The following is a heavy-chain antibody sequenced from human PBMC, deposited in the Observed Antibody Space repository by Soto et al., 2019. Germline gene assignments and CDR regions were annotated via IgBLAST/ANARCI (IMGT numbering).Heavy chain of an antibody. Sequence: QVQLVESGGGVVQPGRSLGLSCAASGCTFSSYAMHWVRQAPGKGLEWVAVISYDGSNKYYADSVKGRFTISRDNSKNTLYLQMNSLRAEDTAVYYCARTIAAAAYFDYWGQGTLVTVSS. V-gene: IGHV3-30-3*01. CDR2: ISYDGSNK. CDR3: ARTIAAAAYFDY. J-gene: IGHJ4*02. CDR1: GCTFSSYA. D-gene: IGHD6-13*01.